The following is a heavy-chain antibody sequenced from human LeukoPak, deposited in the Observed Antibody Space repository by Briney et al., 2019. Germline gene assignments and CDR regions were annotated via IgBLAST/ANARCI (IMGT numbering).Heavy chain of an antibody. V-gene: IGHV3-11*04. CDR1: GFTFSDYY. CDR2: ISSSSSTI. CDR3: ARAGDIVVVPAAWGYFDY. Sequence: PGGSLRLSCAASGFTFSDYYMSWIRQAPGKGLEWVSYISSSSSTIYYADSVKGRFTISRDNAKNSLYLQMNSLRAEDTAVYYCARAGDIVVVPAAWGYFDYWGQGTLVTVSS. J-gene: IGHJ4*02. D-gene: IGHD2-2*01.